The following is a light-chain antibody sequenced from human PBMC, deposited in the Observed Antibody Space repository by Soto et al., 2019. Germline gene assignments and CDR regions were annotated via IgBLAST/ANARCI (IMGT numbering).Light chain of an antibody. CDR1: QSVSDY. V-gene: IGKV3-20*01. J-gene: IGKJ5*01. CDR2: GAS. CDR3: QQYGSSPFT. Sequence: EIVLTQSPGTLSLSPGESATLSCRASQSVSDYLAWYQHKPGQAPRLLIYGASSGATGIPDRFSGSGSGTDFTLTISRLEPEDFAVYFCQQYGSSPFTFGQGTRLEIK.